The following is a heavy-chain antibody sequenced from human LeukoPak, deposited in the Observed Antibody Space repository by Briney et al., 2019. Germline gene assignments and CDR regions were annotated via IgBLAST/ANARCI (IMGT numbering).Heavy chain of an antibody. V-gene: IGHV3-7*01. CDR2: IKQDGSEK. J-gene: IGHJ4*02. CDR1: GFTFSSYW. D-gene: IGHD5-18*01. CDR3: ARGIYNVDTSFDY. Sequence: GRSLRLSCAASGFTFSSYWMSWVRQAPGKGLEWVANIKQDGSEKYYVDSVKGRFTISRDNAKNSLYLQMNSLRAEDTAVYYCARGIYNVDTSFDYWGQGTLVTVSS.